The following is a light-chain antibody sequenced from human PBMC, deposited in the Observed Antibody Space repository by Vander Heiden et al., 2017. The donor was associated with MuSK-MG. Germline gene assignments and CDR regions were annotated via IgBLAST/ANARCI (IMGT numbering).Light chain of an antibody. CDR3: QQLNSYPHT. CDR1: QGISSY. Sequence: DIQLTQSPSFLSASVGDRVTITCRASQGISSYLAWYHPKPGKSPKLLLYAAPTSQSRVPSRSSGRGSGTPFTLTISSLPPEDLATYYCQQLNSYPHTFGQGTKLEIK. CDR2: AAP. J-gene: IGKJ2*01. V-gene: IGKV1-9*01.